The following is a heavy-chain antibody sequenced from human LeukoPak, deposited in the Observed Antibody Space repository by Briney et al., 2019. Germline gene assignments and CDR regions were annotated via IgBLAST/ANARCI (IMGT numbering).Heavy chain of an antibody. CDR2: MNPNSGNT. CDR1: GYIFTNYD. CDR3: ARAVIRTPGAFDI. D-gene: IGHD3-10*01. Sequence: ASVKVSCKASGYIFTNYDINWVRQATGKGLEWMGWMNPNSGNTGYAQKFQGRVTMTRNTSISTAYMELSSLRSEDTAVYYCARAVIRTPGAFDIWGQGTMVTVSS. V-gene: IGHV1-8*01. J-gene: IGHJ3*02.